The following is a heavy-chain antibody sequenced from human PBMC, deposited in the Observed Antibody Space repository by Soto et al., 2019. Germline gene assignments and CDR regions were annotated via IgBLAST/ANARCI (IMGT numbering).Heavy chain of an antibody. V-gene: IGHV3-23*01. J-gene: IGHJ4*02. CDR1: GFTFSSYA. Sequence: GGSLRLSCAASGFTFSSYAMSWVRQAPGKGLEWVSAISGSGGSTYYADSVKGRFTISRDNSKNTLYLQMNSLRAEDTAVYYCAKSTYYYDSSGYYFDYWGQGTLVTVSS. D-gene: IGHD3-22*01. CDR2: ISGSGGST. CDR3: AKSTYYYDSSGYYFDY.